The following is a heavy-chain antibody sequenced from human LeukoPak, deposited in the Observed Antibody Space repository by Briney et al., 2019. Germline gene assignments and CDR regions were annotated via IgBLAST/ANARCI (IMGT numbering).Heavy chain of an antibody. CDR1: GYTFTSYG. D-gene: IGHD3-16*01. CDR3: ARTRPGVVIMFGGADDAFDI. Sequence: ASVKVSCKASGYTFTSYGISWVRQAPGQGLEWMGWISAYNGNTNYAQKFQGRVTMTGDTSISTAYMELSSLRSEDTAVYYCARTRPGVVIMFGGADDAFDIWGQGTMVTVSS. J-gene: IGHJ3*02. CDR2: ISAYNGNT. V-gene: IGHV1-18*01.